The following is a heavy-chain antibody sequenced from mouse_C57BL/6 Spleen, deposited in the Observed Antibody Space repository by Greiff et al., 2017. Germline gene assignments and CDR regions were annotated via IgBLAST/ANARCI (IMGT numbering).Heavy chain of an antibody. Sequence: EVQLQQSGPELVKPGASVKISCKASGYTFTDYYMNWVKQSHGKSLEWIGDINPNNGGTSYNQKFKGKATLTVDKSSSTAYMELRSLTSEDSAVYYCARSNYGSSEAWFAYWGQGTLVTVSA. J-gene: IGHJ3*01. D-gene: IGHD1-1*01. CDR3: ARSNYGSSEAWFAY. CDR2: INPNNGGT. CDR1: GYTFTDYY. V-gene: IGHV1-26*01.